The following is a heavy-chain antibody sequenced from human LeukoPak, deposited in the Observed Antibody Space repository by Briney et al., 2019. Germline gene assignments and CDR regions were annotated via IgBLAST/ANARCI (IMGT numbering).Heavy chain of an antibody. CDR3: AKAPYSSSWYFDY. J-gene: IGHJ4*02. CDR1: GFTFSSYG. Sequence: SGGSLRLSCAASGFTFSSYGMHWVRQAPGKGLEWVAVISYDGSNKYYADSVKGRFTISRDNSKNTLYLQMNSLRAEDTAVYYCAKAPYSSSWYFDYWGQGTLVTVSS. CDR2: ISYDGSNK. V-gene: IGHV3-30*18. D-gene: IGHD6-13*01.